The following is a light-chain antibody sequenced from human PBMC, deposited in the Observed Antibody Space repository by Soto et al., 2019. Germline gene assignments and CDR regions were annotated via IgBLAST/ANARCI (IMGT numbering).Light chain of an antibody. CDR2: GVS. J-gene: IGKJ4*01. Sequence: EIVLTQSPGTLSLSPGERATLSCRASQSVRSDYFAWYQQKPGQAPRVIIFGVSTRATGIPDRFSGSGSGTDFTLTISRLEPEDFALYYCHQYGNSPLTFGGGTKVDIK. CDR3: HQYGNSPLT. CDR1: QSVRSDY. V-gene: IGKV3-20*01.